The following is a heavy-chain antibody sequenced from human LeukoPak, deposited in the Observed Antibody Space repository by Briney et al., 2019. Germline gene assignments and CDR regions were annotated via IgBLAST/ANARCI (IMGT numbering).Heavy chain of an antibody. V-gene: IGHV4-39*07. CDR3: ARRYYDILTGYYKMDV. D-gene: IGHD3-9*01. CDR1: GGSISSSSYY. Sequence: SETLSLTCTVSGGSISSSSYYWGWIRQPPGKGLEWIGSIYYSGSTYYNPSLKSRVTISVDTSKNQFSLKLSSVTAADTAVYYCARRYYDILTGYYKMDVWGKGTTVTVSS. J-gene: IGHJ6*04. CDR2: IYYSGST.